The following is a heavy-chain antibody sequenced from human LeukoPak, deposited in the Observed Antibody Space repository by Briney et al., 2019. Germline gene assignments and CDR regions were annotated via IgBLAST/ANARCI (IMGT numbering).Heavy chain of an antibody. J-gene: IGHJ3*02. D-gene: IGHD6-6*01. Sequence: PGGSLRLSCAASGFSLNTYSMNWVRQAPGKGLEWISYITSSRSTIYYADSVKGRFTISRDNAENSLYLQMSSLRADDTAVYYCAREYSSSSGRAFDIWGQGTMVTVSS. CDR3: AREYSSSSGRAFDI. CDR2: ITSSRSTI. V-gene: IGHV3-48*01. CDR1: GFSLNTYS.